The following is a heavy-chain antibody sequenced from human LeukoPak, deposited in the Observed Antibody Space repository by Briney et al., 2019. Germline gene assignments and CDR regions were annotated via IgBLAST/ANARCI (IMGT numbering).Heavy chain of an antibody. CDR3: ARDPGFWSGYYTYYYYGMDV. V-gene: IGHV4-61*01. Sequence: SETLSLTCTVSGGSVSSGSYYWSWIRQPPGKGLEWIGYIYYSGSTNYNPSLKSRVTISADTSKKQFFLKVNSMTAADTAVYYCARDPGFWSGYYTYYYYGMDVWGQGTTVTVSS. D-gene: IGHD3-3*01. CDR2: IYYSGST. J-gene: IGHJ6*02. CDR1: GGSVSSGSYY.